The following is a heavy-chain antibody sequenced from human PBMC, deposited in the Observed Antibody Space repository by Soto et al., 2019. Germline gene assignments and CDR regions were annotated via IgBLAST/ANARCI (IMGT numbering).Heavy chain of an antibody. D-gene: IGHD3-10*01. Sequence: LVNVSCTASGGTFSSYAISWVRQAPGQGLEWMGGIIPIFGTANYAQKFQGRVTITADKSTSTAYMELSSLRSEDTAVYYCASRITMVRGVKQPYYYYGMDVWGQGTTVTVSS. CDR2: IIPIFGTA. CDR1: GGTFSSYA. V-gene: IGHV1-69*06. CDR3: ASRITMVRGVKQPYYYYGMDV. J-gene: IGHJ6*02.